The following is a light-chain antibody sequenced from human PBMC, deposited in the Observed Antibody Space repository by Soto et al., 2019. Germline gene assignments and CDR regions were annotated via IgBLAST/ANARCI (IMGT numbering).Light chain of an antibody. CDR3: LQFNTFPWT. V-gene: IGKV1-5*03. J-gene: IGKJ1*01. CDR2: KAS. CDR1: QDISNY. Sequence: IQMTQSPSSLSASVGYRVTITWQASQDISNYLNWYQQKPGKAPKLLIYKASTLKSGVPSRISGSGSGTEFTLTISSLQPDDFATYYCLQFNTFPWTFGQGTKVDI.